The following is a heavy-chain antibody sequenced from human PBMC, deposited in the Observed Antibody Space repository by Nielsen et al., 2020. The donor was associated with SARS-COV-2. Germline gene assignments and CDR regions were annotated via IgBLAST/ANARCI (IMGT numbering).Heavy chain of an antibody. CDR2: INSDGSST. J-gene: IGHJ4*02. Sequence: WIRQPPGKGLVWVSRINSDGSSTSYADSVKGRFTISRDNAKNSLYLQMNSLRAADTAVYYCARAPTKVLGIAAAGFPFFDYWGQGTLVTVSS. D-gene: IGHD6-13*01. V-gene: IGHV3-74*01. CDR3: ARAPTKVLGIAAAGFPFFDY.